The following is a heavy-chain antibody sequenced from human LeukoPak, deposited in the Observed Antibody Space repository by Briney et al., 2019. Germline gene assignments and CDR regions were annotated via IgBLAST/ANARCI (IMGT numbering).Heavy chain of an antibody. D-gene: IGHD3-10*01. CDR3: ARDTHLSYGAGFDY. J-gene: IGHJ4*02. Sequence: GGSLRLSCAASGFTFSSYWMHWVRQAPGKGLEWVANIKEDGSEKYYVDSVKGRFTISKDNAKNSLYLQMTSLRVEDTALYYCARDTHLSYGAGFDYWGQGTLVTVSS. V-gene: IGHV3-7*01. CDR2: IKEDGSEK. CDR1: GFTFSSYW.